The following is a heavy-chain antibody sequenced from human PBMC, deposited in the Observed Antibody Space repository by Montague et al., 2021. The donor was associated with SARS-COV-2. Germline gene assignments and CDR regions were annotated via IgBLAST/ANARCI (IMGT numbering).Heavy chain of an antibody. J-gene: IGHJ4*02. D-gene: IGHD1-26*01. CDR2: IFTSGST. V-gene: IGHV4-61*02. CDR3: VREGGSKTFDY. CDR1: GASISNPTYS. Sequence: TLSLTCTVSGASISNPTYSWGWIRQPAGKELEWIGRIFTSGSTTYNPSLKSRVTISVDTSKNQFSLRLNSVTAADTAVYYCVREGGSKTFDYWGQGILVTVSS.